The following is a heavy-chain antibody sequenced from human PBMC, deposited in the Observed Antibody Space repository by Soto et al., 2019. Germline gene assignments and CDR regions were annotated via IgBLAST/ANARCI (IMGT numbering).Heavy chain of an antibody. CDR3: ARWGSPPYYYFDY. D-gene: IGHD1-26*01. J-gene: IGHJ4*02. CDR2: IYYSGST. CDR1: GGSISSGDYY. Sequence: SETLSLTCTVSGGSISSGDYYWSWIRQPPGKGLEWIGYIYYSGSTYYNPSLKSRVTISVDTSKNQFSLKLSSVTAADTAVYYCARWGSPPYYYFDYWGQGTLVTSPQ. V-gene: IGHV4-30-4*01.